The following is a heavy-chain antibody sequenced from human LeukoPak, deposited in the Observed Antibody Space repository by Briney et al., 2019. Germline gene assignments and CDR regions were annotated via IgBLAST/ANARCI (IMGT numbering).Heavy chain of an antibody. CDR2: ISSDGKKK. V-gene: IGHV3-30*18. Sequence: GGSLRLSCAASGFTFSSYAMHWVRQAPGKGLEWVSVISSDGKKKYYADSVRGRFTISRDNSKNGLYLLMSSLRAEDTAVYYCAKDWGYDSETYLTHWGQGTLVAVSS. CDR3: AKDWGYDSETYLTH. J-gene: IGHJ4*02. D-gene: IGHD3-10*01. CDR1: GFTFSSYA.